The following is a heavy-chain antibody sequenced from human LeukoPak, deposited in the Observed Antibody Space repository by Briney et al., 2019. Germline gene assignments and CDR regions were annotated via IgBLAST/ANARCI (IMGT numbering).Heavy chain of an antibody. Sequence: PGGSLRLSCAASGFTFSSYSMNWVRQAPGKGLDWVSYISSSSNTIYYADSVKGRFTISRDNAKNSLYLQMNSLRAEDTAVYYCERDWLSMTTVTTGDYYWGQGTLVTVSS. V-gene: IGHV3-48*01. D-gene: IGHD4-17*01. CDR2: ISSSSNTI. CDR3: ERDWLSMTTVTTGDYY. CDR1: GFTFSSYS. J-gene: IGHJ4*02.